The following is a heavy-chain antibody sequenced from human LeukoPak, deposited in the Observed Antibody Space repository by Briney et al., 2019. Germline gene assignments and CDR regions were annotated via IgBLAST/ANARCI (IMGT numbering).Heavy chain of an antibody. CDR2: SNSDGSST. V-gene: IGHV3-74*01. CDR1: GFTFSSYW. D-gene: IGHD2-15*01. J-gene: IGHJ4*02. Sequence: GGSLRLSYAASGFTFSSYWMHWVRQAPGKGLVWVSRSNSDGSSTNYADSVKGRFTISRDNAKNTLYLQMNSLRAEDTAVYYCARQGGSYNFDYWGQGTLVTVSS. CDR3: ARQGGSYNFDY.